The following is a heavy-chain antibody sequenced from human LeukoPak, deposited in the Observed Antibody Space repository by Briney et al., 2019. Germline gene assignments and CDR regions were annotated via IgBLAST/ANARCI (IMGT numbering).Heavy chain of an antibody. CDR3: AMAGRQNNWFDP. Sequence: PSETLSLTCAVYGGSFSGYYWSWIRQPPGKGLEWIGEINHSGSTNYNPSLKSRVTISVDTSKNQFSLKLSSVTAADTAVYYCAMAGRQNNWFDPWGQGTLVTVSS. CDR1: GGSFSGYY. CDR2: INHSGST. J-gene: IGHJ5*02. V-gene: IGHV4-34*01.